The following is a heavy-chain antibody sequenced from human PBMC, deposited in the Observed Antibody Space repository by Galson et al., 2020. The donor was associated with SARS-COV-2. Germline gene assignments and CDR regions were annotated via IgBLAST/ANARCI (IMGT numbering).Heavy chain of an antibody. CDR1: GFTFSSYA. D-gene: IGHD1-26*01. V-gene: IGHV3-30*04. J-gene: IGHJ4*02. Sequence: GGSLRLSCAASGFTFSSYAMHWVRQAPGKGLEWVAVISYDGSNKYYADSVKGRFTISRDNSKNTLYLQMNSLRAEDTAVYYCAQERIVGATTLDYWGQGTLVTVSS. CDR2: ISYDGSNK. CDR3: AQERIVGATTLDY.